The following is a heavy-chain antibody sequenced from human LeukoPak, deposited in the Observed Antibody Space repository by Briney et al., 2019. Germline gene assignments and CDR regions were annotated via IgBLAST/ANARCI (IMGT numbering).Heavy chain of an antibody. V-gene: IGHV1-69*05. CDR2: IIPIFGTA. J-gene: IGHJ3*02. Sequence: SVKVSCKASGGTFSSYAISWVRQAPGQGLEWMGRIIPIFGTANYAQKFQGRVTITTDESTSTAYMELSSLRSEDTAVYYCAREDSLVRGINAFDIWGQGTMVAVSS. CDR1: GGTFSSYA. CDR3: AREDSLVRGINAFDI. D-gene: IGHD3-10*01.